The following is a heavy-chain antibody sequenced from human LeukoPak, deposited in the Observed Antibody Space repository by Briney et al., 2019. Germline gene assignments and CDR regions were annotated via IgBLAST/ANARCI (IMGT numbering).Heavy chain of an antibody. CDR3: WRGVPDSSSAVPFTPPDS. V-gene: IGHV3-64*01. CDR2: ISSNGGST. D-gene: IGHD6-6*01. CDR1: GFTFSSYA. Sequence: TVGSLRLSCAASGFTFSSYAMHWVRQAPGKGLEYVSAISSNGGSTYYANSVKGRFNISRDNSKNTLYLQMGSLRAADMAGYYWWRGVPDSSSAVPFTPPDSWGQGTLVTVSS. J-gene: IGHJ4*02.